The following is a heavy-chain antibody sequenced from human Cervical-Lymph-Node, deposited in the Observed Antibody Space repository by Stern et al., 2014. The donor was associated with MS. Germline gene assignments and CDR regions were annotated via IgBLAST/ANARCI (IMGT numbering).Heavy chain of an antibody. D-gene: IGHD4-23*01. CDR1: GFTFSSYS. Sequence: EVQLLESGGGLVKPGGSLRLSCAASGFTFSSYSMNWVRQAPGKGLEWVASISSGGSDIYYADSLKGRFTISRDNAKNSLYLQMNSLRAEDTAVYYCARGRGGNYRYYFDYWGQGTLVTVSS. V-gene: IGHV3-21*01. CDR3: ARGRGGNYRYYFDY. J-gene: IGHJ4*02. CDR2: ISSGGSDI.